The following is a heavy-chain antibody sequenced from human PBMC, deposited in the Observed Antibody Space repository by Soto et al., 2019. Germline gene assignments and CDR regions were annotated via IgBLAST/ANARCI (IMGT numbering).Heavy chain of an antibody. Sequence: SETLSLTCAVYGGSFSGYYWSWIRQPPGKGLEWIGEINHSGSTNYNPSLKSRVTISVDTSKNQFSLKLSSVTAADTAVYYCARELELLDYFGYWGQGTLVTVSS. V-gene: IGHV4-34*01. J-gene: IGHJ4*02. D-gene: IGHD1-7*01. CDR3: ARELELLDYFGY. CDR1: GGSFSGYY. CDR2: INHSGST.